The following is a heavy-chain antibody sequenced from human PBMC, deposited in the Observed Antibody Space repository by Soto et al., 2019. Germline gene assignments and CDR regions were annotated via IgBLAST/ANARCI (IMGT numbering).Heavy chain of an antibody. J-gene: IGHJ4*02. V-gene: IGHV3-30*04. D-gene: IGHD3-10*01. CDR3: GRDLIYHGSGSCLDY. CDR2: ISFDGRNA. Sequence: SLRLSCAASGLTFSGYPMHWVRQAPGKGLEWVAVISFDGRNAYYADSVKGQFTISRDNSKNTLYLQMNSLRVEDTAVYYCGRDLIYHGSGSCLDYWGQGTLVTVSS. CDR1: GLTFSGYP.